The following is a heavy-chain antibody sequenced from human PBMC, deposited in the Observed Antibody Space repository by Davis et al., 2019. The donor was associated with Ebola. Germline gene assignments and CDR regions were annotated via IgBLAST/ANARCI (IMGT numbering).Heavy chain of an antibody. CDR3: ARGQYHYDRTGYHPDDYFDY. CDR1: GASISSDY. D-gene: IGHD3-22*01. J-gene: IGHJ4*02. V-gene: IGHV4-59*12. Sequence: SETLSLTCTVSGASISSDYFSWIRQPPGKGLEWIGYIYDSGTTNYNPSLKSRVTISKDTSKNQFSLKLSSVTAADTAVYYCARGQYHYDRTGYHPDDYFDYWGQETLVTVSS. CDR2: IYDSGTT.